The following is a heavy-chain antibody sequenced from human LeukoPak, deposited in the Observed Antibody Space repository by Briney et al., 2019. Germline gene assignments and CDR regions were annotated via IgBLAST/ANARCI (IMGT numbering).Heavy chain of an antibody. J-gene: IGHJ6*03. CDR1: GGSIGNYF. V-gene: IGHV4-59*12. CDR2: IYHTGGT. CDR3: AGGGQLLEGYYYYYMDV. D-gene: IGHD2-2*01. Sequence: SETLSLTCTVSGGSIGNYFWSWTRQPPGKGLEWIGYIYHTGGTSYNPSLESRVTMSVDTSKNQFSLKLSPVTAADTAVYYWAGGGQLLEGYYYYYMDVWGKGTTVTVSS.